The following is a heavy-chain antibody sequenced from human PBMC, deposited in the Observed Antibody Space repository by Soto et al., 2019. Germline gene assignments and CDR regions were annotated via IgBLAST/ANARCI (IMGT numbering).Heavy chain of an antibody. CDR1: GFSFTSYW. J-gene: IGHJ4*02. D-gene: IGHD6-19*01. CDR3: ARHINAGYSSGPFLGY. V-gene: IGHV5-51*01. Sequence: GESLKISCKGSGFSFTSYWIGWVRQMPGKGLEWMGIIYPGGSEIIHSPSFQGQVTISADKSISTAYLQWSSLKASDTAMYYCARHINAGYSSGPFLGYWGQGTLVTVSS. CDR2: IYPGGSEI.